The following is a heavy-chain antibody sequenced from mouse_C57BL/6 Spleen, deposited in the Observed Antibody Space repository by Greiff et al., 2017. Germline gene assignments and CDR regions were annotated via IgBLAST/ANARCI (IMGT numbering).Heavy chain of an antibody. V-gene: IGHV3-6*01. CDR3: AREDYGSSSMDY. CDR2: ISYDGSN. Sequence: EVQRVESGPGLVKPSQSLSLTCSVTGYSITSGYYWNWIRQFPGNKLEWMGYISYDGSNNYNPSLKNRISITRDTSKNQFFLKLNSVTTEDTATYYCAREDYGSSSMDYWGQGTSVTVSS. J-gene: IGHJ4*01. CDR1: GYSITSGYY. D-gene: IGHD1-1*01.